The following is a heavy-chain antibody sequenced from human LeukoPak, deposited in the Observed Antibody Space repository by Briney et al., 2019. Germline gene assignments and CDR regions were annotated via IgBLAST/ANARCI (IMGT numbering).Heavy chain of an antibody. Sequence: ASMKVSCKASGYSFSSYAINWVRQAPGHGLEWMGWISAYNGNTDYAQKFEGRVTMTTDKFTSTAYMELRSLTSDDTAVYYCARDPLRSTWSTYYNALDVWGQGTTVTVSS. V-gene: IGHV1-18*01. J-gene: IGHJ6*02. CDR2: ISAYNGNT. CDR3: ARDPLRSTWSTYYNALDV. CDR1: GYSFSSYA. D-gene: IGHD6-13*01.